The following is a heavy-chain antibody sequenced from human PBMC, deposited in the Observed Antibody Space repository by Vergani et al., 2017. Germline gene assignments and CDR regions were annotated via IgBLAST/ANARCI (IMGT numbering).Heavy chain of an antibody. Sequence: QVQLQESGPGLVKPSQTLSLTCTVSVDSLSSSDHYWSWIRQRSDKGLEWVGHIFRSGTTYYNPSLKSRLIMSVDTSKNQFSLKLTSVTAADTAMYYCARENVVIARIFDFWGQGTLVTVSS. CDR1: VDSLSSSDHY. CDR3: ARENVVIARIFDF. V-gene: IGHV4-31*03. CDR2: IFRSGTT. J-gene: IGHJ4*02. D-gene: IGHD2-21*01.